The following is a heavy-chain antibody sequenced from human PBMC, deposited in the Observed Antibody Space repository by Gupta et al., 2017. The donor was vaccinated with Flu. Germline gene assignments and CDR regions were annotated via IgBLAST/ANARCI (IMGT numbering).Heavy chain of an antibody. CDR1: SSYY. Sequence: SSYYWSWIRQPPGKGLEWIGYIYHSGSTYYNASRKSRVTISVDTSKNQFSLKLKSVTDADTAVYYCASGLNGNYFLAFDPWGQGTLVTVS. J-gene: IGHJ5*02. CDR3: ASGLNGNYFLAFDP. V-gene: IGHV4-59*01. D-gene: IGHD1-7*01. CDR2: IYHSGST.